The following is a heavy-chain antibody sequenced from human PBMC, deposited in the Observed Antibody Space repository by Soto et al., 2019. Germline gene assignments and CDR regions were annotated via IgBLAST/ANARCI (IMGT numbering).Heavy chain of an antibody. V-gene: IGHV3-21*06. J-gene: IGHJ4*02. CDR1: GFTFSSYS. CDR3: VKESTPPFFDS. D-gene: IGHD2-15*01. CDR2: ISSSSSYI. Sequence: GGSLRLSCAASGFTFSSYSMNWVRQAPGKGLEWVSSISSSSSYIYYADSVKGRFTISRDGSTNTIYLQINSLRVEDTAKYFCVKESTPPFFDSWGQGVAVTVSS.